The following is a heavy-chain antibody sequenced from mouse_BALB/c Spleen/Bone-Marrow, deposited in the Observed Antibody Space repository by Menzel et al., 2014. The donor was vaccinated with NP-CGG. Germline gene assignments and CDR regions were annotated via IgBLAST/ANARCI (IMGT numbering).Heavy chain of an antibody. CDR2: ISYSGST. J-gene: IGHJ4*01. Sequence: EVQRVESGPSLVKPSQTLSLSCSVTGDSITSGYWNWIRKFPGNKLEYMGHISYSGSTYYNPSLQSRITITRDTSNNXYYLQLNSVTTEDTATYYCASYYYGSSYAMDYWGQGTSVTVSS. D-gene: IGHD1-1*01. V-gene: IGHV3-8*02. CDR3: ASYYYGSSYAMDY. CDR1: GDSITSGY.